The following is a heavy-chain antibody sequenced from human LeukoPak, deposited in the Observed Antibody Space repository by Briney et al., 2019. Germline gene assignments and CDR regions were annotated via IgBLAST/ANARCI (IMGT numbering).Heavy chain of an antibody. V-gene: IGHV4-39*01. D-gene: IGHD6-13*01. Sequence: SSETLSLTCTVSGDSISSSSYYWGFIRQPPGQGLEWIGSIYYSGSTYYNASFKTRVTISLDTSKNQFSLDLTSVTAADTAVYYCARGSSSRIDPWGQGTLVTVSS. CDR3: ARGSSSRIDP. J-gene: IGHJ5*02. CDR1: GDSISSSSYY. CDR2: IYYSGST.